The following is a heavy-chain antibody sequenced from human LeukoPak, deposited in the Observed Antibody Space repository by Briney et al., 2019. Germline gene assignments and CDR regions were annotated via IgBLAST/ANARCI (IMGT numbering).Heavy chain of an antibody. CDR1: GFTFSSYS. CDR2: ISSSSSYI. Sequence: GGSLRLSCAASGFTFSSYSMNWVRQAPGKGLEWVSSISSSSSYIYYADSVKGRFTISRDNAKNSLYLQMNSLRAEDTAVYYCARANRKYSSGWNWGQGTLVTVSS. CDR3: ARANRKYSSGWN. D-gene: IGHD6-19*01. J-gene: IGHJ4*02. V-gene: IGHV3-21*01.